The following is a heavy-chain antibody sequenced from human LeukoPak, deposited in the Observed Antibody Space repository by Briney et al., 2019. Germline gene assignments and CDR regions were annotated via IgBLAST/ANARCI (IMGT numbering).Heavy chain of an antibody. J-gene: IGHJ6*03. V-gene: IGHV3-21*01. CDR1: GITFSTYT. CDR2: ITSTSNYI. Sequence: GGSLRVSCAASGITFSTYTMNWVRQAPGKGLEWVSSITSTSNYIYYADSVKGRFTISRDNAKNSLYLQMNSLRAEDTAVYYCARENYYYYYMDVWGKETTVTVSS. CDR3: ARENYYYYYMDV.